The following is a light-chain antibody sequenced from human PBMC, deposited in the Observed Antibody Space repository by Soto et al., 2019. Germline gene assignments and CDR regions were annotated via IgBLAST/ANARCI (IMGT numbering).Light chain of an antibody. J-gene: IGKJ1*01. V-gene: IGKV1-16*02. CDR2: AAS. Sequence: QMTQSPSSLSASVADRVTITCRARQGISNYLAWFKQKPGKAPKLLSYAASSLQSGVPSKFSGNGSGTDVTLTIGSLHPEDFATYYCQQYDSYPRTFDQGPKVDIK. CDR3: QQYDSYPRT. CDR1: QGISNY.